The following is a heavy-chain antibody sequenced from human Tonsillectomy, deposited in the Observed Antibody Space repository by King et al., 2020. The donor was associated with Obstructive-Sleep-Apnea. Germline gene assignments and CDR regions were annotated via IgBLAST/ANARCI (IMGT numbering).Heavy chain of an antibody. Sequence: VQLVESGGGVVQPGRSLRLSCAASGFTFSSYAMHWVRQAPGKGLEWVAVISYDGSNKYYADSVKGRFTISRDNSKNTLYLQMNSLRAEDTAVYYCARARDSSGWFYYYYGMDVWGQGTTVTVSS. CDR3: ARARDSSGWFYYYYGMDV. D-gene: IGHD6-19*01. CDR1: GFTFSSYA. CDR2: ISYDGSNK. V-gene: IGHV3-30*04. J-gene: IGHJ6*02.